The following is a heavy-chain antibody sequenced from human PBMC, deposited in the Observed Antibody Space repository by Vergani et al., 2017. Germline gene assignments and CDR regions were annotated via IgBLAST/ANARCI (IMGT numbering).Heavy chain of an antibody. Sequence: QFQLVQSGAEVKKPGASVKVSCKASGYTFSTYGISWVRQAPGQGLEWMGWISAYNGNTNYPEKFQGRLTMTTDTSTRTAYMELQSLRSEDTAVYYCARELGYCSSTSCAVGAFDIWGQGTMVTVSS. CDR3: ARELGYCSSTSCAVGAFDI. J-gene: IGHJ3*02. V-gene: IGHV1-18*01. D-gene: IGHD2-2*01. CDR2: ISAYNGNT. CDR1: GYTFSTYG.